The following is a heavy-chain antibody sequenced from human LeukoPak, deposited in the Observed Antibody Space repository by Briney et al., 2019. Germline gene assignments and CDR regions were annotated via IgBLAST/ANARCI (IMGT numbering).Heavy chain of an antibody. D-gene: IGHD2-2*01. V-gene: IGHV1-8*01. CDR1: GYTFTSYD. J-gene: IGHJ4*02. Sequence: ASVKVSCKASGYTFTSYDINWVRQATGQGLEWMGWMNPNSGSTGYAQKFQGRVTMTRNTSISTAYMELSSLRSEDTAVYYCARDDTSHWLYYFDYWGQGTLVTVSS. CDR2: MNPNSGST. CDR3: ARDDTSHWLYYFDY.